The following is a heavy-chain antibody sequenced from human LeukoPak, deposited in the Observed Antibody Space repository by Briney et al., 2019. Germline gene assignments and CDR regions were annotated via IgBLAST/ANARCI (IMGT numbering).Heavy chain of an antibody. CDR3: AKASGEYYGSGSYYTFDY. V-gene: IGHV3-9*01. J-gene: IGHJ4*02. CDR1: GFTFDDYA. Sequence: GGSLTFSCAASGFTFDDYAMHWVRQAPGKGLEWVSCISWNSGSIGYAGSVKGRFTISRDNAKNSLYLQMNSLRADDTALYYCAKASGEYYGSGSYYTFDYWGQGTLVTVSS. CDR2: ISWNSGSI. D-gene: IGHD3-10*01.